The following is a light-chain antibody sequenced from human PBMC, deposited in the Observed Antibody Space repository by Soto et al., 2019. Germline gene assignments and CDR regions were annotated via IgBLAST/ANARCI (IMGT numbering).Light chain of an antibody. CDR2: NDY. V-gene: IGLV1-44*01. Sequence: QSVLTQPPSTSGTPGQTVTISCSGGASHFGIHAVSWYQHLPGTAPKLLLYNDYQRPSGVSDRFSGSKSGTSASLAITGLKSDDEGDYYCAAWDESLNGPLYVCGTGTKLTVL. CDR1: ASHFGIHA. J-gene: IGLJ1*01. CDR3: AAWDESLNGPLYV.